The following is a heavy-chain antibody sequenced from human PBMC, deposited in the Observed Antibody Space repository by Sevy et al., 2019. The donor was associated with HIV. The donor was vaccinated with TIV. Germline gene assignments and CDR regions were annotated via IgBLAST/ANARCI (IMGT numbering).Heavy chain of an antibody. J-gene: IGHJ6*02. CDR1: GGSISSYY. V-gene: IGHV4-4*07. D-gene: IGHD2-2*01. Sequence: SETLSLTCTVSGGSISSYYWSWIRQPAGKGLEWIGRIYTSGSTNYNPSLKSRVTMSAETSKNQFSLMLSSVTAADTAVYYCARGDIVVVPRYYYGMDVWGQGTTVTVSS. CDR2: IYTSGST. CDR3: ARGDIVVVPRYYYGMDV.